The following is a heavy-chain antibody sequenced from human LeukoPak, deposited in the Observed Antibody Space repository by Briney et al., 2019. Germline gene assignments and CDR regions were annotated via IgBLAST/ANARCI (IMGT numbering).Heavy chain of an antibody. V-gene: IGHV4-61*02. CDR1: GGSISSGSYY. D-gene: IGHD3-3*01. CDR2: IYTSGIT. J-gene: IGHJ4*02. CDR3: AAGDDFWSGSLGH. Sequence: SQTLSLTCTVSGGSISSGSYYWSWIRQPAGKGLEWIGRIYTSGITNYNPSLKSRVTISLDTSKNQFSLKLSSVTAADTAVYYCAAGDDFWSGSLGHWGQGTLVTVSS.